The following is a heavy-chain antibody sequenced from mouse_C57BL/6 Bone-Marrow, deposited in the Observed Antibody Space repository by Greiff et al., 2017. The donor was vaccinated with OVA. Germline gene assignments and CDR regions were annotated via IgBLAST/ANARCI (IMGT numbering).Heavy chain of an antibody. J-gene: IGHJ4*01. CDR3: VRQSGTDAMDY. D-gene: IGHD4-1*01. Sequence: EVHLVESGGGLVQPKGSLKLSCAASGFSFNTYAMNWVRQAPGKGLEWVARIRSKSNNYATYYADSVKDRFTISRDDSESMLYLQMNNLKTEDTAMYYCVRQSGTDAMDYWGQGTSVTVSS. CDR1: GFSFNTYA. V-gene: IGHV10-1*01. CDR2: IRSKSNNYAT.